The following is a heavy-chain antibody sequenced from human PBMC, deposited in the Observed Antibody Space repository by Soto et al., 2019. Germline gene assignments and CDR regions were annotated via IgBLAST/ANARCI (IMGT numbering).Heavy chain of an antibody. J-gene: IGHJ4*02. CDR2: MYYSGST. CDR1: GGSINSGGYY. Sequence: QVQLRESGPGLVKPSQTLSLTCTVSGGSINSGGYYWNWIRQHPGKGLEWIVYMYYSGSTYYNLFLRSRVIISADTSANHFSLKLSSVPAAEPAVYFCARGYRQSGYSSSWVFDYWGQGTLVNVSS. V-gene: IGHV4-31*03. D-gene: IGHD6-13*01. CDR3: ARGYRQSGYSSSWVFDY.